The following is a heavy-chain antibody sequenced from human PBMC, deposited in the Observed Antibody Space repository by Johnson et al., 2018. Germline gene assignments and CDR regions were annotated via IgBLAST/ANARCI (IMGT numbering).Heavy chain of an antibody. CDR2: IIPMLDIT. CDR1: GGTFSSYT. V-gene: IGHV1-69*02. CDR3: ARTECSGGTGYPAGMRGYYYYMDV. J-gene: IGHJ6*03. D-gene: IGHD2-15*01. Sequence: QVQLVQSGAEVKKPGSSVKVSCKASGGTFSSYTITWVRQAPGQGLEWMGRIIPMLDITNYAQKFQDRVTITADKSTSTAYMELSTLRSEDTAVYYCARTECSGGTGYPAGMRGYYYYMDVWGKGTTVTVSS.